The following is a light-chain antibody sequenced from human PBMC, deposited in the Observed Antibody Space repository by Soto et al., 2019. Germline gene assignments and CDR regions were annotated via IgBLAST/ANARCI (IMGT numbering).Light chain of an antibody. CDR1: NSDVGSHNF. V-gene: IGLV2-23*01. CDR2: EAS. J-gene: IGLJ3*02. Sequence: QSALTQPASVSGSPGQSITISCTGTNSDVGSHNFVSWYQQYPGKAPELLIYEASKRPSGLSNRFSGSKSGNTASLTISGLQAEDEADYYGCSLTNGATWVFGGGTKVTVL. CDR3: CSLTNGATWV.